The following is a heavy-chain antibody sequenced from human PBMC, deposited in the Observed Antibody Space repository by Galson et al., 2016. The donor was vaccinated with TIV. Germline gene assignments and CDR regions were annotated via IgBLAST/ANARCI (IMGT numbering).Heavy chain of an antibody. D-gene: IGHD5-18*01. CDR3: ATDRNTAFDTYSYYYGMDV. CDR1: GGTFSSLV. V-gene: IGHV1-69*13. CDR2: IIPLFDTP. J-gene: IGHJ6*02. Sequence: SVKVSCKASGGTFSSLVFNWVRQAPGQGLEWMGGIIPLFDTPNFAQKFQGRVTFTADESTGTAYMELSSLRSEDTAVYYCATDRNTAFDTYSYYYGMDVWGQGTTVTVSS.